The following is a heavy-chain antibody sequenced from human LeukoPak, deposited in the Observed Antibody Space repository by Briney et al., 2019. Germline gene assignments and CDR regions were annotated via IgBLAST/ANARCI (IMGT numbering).Heavy chain of an antibody. D-gene: IGHD1/OR15-1a*01. CDR2: IKQDGSEK. CDR1: GFTFSSYW. J-gene: IGHJ3*02. V-gene: IGHV3-7*01. Sequence: PGGSLRLSCAASGFTFSSYWMSWVRQAPGKGLEWVANIKQDGSEKYYVDSVKGRFTISRDNVKNTLFPQMNSLGAEDTALYYCARGWNTTPRSGFDIWGLGTMVTVSS. CDR3: ARGWNTTPRSGFDI.